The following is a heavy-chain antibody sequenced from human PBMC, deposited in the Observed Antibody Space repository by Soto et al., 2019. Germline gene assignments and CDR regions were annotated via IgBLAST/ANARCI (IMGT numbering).Heavy chain of an antibody. V-gene: IGHV3-48*02. CDR3: ARVRGPSLVTWYFDL. D-gene: IGHD6-13*01. CDR1: GFSFSPYS. J-gene: IGHJ4*02. Sequence: EGQLVESGGGLVQPGESLRLSCVASGFSFSPYSIIWVRQAPGKGLEWVSYITGDSRTIYYADSMRGRFTISRDNDKTSAYLQVNSLRDEDTAVYFCARVRGPSLVTWYFDLWGQGTLVTVSS. CDR2: ITGDSRTI.